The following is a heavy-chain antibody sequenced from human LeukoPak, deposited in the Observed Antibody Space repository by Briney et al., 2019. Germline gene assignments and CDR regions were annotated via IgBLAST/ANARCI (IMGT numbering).Heavy chain of an antibody. CDR3: AAYGDYEGAFDI. J-gene: IGHJ3*02. Sequence: SETLSLTCTVSGGSISSSSYYWGWIRQPPGKGLEWIGSIYYSGSTYYNPSLKSRVTISVDTSKNQFSLKLSSVTAADTAVYYCAAYGDYEGAFDIWGQGTMVTVSS. CDR1: GGSISSSSYY. CDR2: IYYSGST. V-gene: IGHV4-39*07. D-gene: IGHD4-17*01.